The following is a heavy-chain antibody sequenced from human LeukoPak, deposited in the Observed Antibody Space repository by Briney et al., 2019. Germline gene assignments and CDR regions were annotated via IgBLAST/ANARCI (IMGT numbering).Heavy chain of an antibody. CDR1: GYTFTGHY. CDR2: IIPASGGT. V-gene: IGHV1-2*02. CDR3: ARDLSEDSSGHYYYYYMDV. Sequence: ASVQVSCKASGYTFTGHYIHWVRQAPGQGLEWMGWIIPASGGTKYAQKFQGRVTMTWDTSISTAYMELARLRSDDTAVYYCARDLSEDSSGHYYYYYMDVWGKGTTVTISS. D-gene: IGHD3-22*01. J-gene: IGHJ6*03.